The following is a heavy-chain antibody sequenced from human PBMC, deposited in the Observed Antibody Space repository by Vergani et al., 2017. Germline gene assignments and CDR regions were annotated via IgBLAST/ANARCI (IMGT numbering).Heavy chain of an antibody. CDR2: IKQDGSEK. V-gene: IGHV3-7*01. D-gene: IGHD6-13*01. CDR3: ARGSFSSSWYGRYYFDY. J-gene: IGHJ4*02. CDR1: GFTFSSYW. Sequence: EVQLVESGGGLVQPGGSLRLSCAASGFTFSSYWMSWVRQAPGKGLEWVANIKQDGSEKYYVDSVKGRFTISRDNAKNSLYLQMNSLRAEDTAVYYCARGSFSSSWYGRYYFDYWGQGTLVTVSS.